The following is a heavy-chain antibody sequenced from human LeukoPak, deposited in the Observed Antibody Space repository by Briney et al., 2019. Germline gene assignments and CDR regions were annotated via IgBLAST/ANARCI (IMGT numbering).Heavy chain of an antibody. CDR2: ISWNSGSI. CDR3: AKDVTDNVGDQFDY. V-gene: IGHV3-9*03. CDR1: GFTVSSNY. D-gene: IGHD1-1*01. Sequence: GGSLRLSCAASGFTVSSNYMSWVRQAPGKGLEWVSGISWNSGSIVYADSVKGRFTISRDNAKNSLYLQMNSLRPEDMALYYCAKDVTDNVGDQFDYWGQGTLVTVSS. J-gene: IGHJ4*02.